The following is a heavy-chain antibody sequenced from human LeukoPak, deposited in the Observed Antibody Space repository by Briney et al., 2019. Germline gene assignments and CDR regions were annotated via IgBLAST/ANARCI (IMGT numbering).Heavy chain of an antibody. CDR3: PPDPQRITMIVVGPGDAFDI. CDR1: GFTFSNAW. V-gene: IGHV3-15*01. D-gene: IGHD3-22*01. CDR2: IKSKTDGGTT. J-gene: IGHJ3*02. Sequence: GGSLRLSCAASGFTFSNAWMSWVRQAPGKGLEWVGRIKSKTDGGTTDYAAPVKGRFTISRDDSKNTLYLQMNSLKTEDTAVDYFPPDPQRITMIVVGPGDAFDIWGKGTMVTVSS.